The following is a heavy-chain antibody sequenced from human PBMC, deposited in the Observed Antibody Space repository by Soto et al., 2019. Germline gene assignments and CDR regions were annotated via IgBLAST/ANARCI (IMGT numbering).Heavy chain of an antibody. CDR3: ARDPLGYYGDYNYYYYGMDV. Sequence: EVQLVESGGGLVQPGRSLRLSCAASGFTFDDYAMHWVRQAPGKGLEWVSGISWNSGSIGYADSVKGRFTISRDNAKNSLYLQMNSLRDEDTAVYYCARDPLGYYGDYNYYYYGMDVWGQGTTVTVSS. D-gene: IGHD4-17*01. J-gene: IGHJ6*02. CDR1: GFTFDDYA. CDR2: ISWNSGSI. V-gene: IGHV3-9*01.